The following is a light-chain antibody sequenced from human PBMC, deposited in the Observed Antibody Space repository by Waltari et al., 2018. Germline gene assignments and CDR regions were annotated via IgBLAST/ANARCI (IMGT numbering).Light chain of an antibody. CDR2: KAS. CDR3: HQYNSYSA. V-gene: IGKV1-5*03. J-gene: IGKJ1*01. Sequence: DIQMTQSPSPVSASVGDRVTITCRASQRINSWLAWYQQKPGNAPKLLLYKASTLESGVPSRFIGSGSGTEFTLTISSLQPDDFATYYCHQYNSYSAFGQGTKVEVK. CDR1: QRINSW.